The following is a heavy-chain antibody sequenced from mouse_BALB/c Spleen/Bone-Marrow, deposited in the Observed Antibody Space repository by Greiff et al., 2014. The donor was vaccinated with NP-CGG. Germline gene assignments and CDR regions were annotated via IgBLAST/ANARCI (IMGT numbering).Heavy chain of an antibody. CDR2: INSNGGST. J-gene: IGHJ2*01. V-gene: IGHV5-6-3*01. CDR3: ARDYYGSSDY. D-gene: IGHD1-1*01. CDR1: GFTFSSYG. Sequence: EVQGVEFGGGLVQPGGSLKLSCAASGFTFSSYGMSWVRQTPDKRLELVATINSNGGSTYYPDSVKGRFTISRDNAKNTLYLQMSSLKSEDTAMYYCARDYYGSSDYWGQGTTLTVSS.